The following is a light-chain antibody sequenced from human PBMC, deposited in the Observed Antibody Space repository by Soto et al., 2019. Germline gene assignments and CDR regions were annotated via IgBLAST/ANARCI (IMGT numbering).Light chain of an antibody. CDR3: HLWDSTSDHV. V-gene: IGLV3-21*02. CDR2: DDR. CDR1: NIGSNS. J-gene: IGLJ1*01. Sequence: SYELTQPPSVSVAPGQTARITCGGNNIGSNSVHWYQQRPGQAPVLVVYDDRVRPSGIPERFSASNFENVATLIISRVEAGDEADYYCHLWDSTSDHVFGTGTKLTVL.